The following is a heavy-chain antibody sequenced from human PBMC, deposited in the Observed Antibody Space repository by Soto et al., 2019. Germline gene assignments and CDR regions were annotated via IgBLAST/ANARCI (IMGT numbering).Heavy chain of an antibody. Sequence: GGSLRLSCAASGFTFSSYAMHWVRQAPGKGLEWVAVISYDGSNKYYADSVKGRFTISRDNSKNTLYLQMNSLRAEDTAVYYCAREGRGHGDYYYGMDVWGQGTTVTVSS. D-gene: IGHD2-8*01. V-gene: IGHV3-30-3*01. CDR1: GFTFSSYA. CDR2: ISYDGSNK. CDR3: AREGRGHGDYYYGMDV. J-gene: IGHJ6*02.